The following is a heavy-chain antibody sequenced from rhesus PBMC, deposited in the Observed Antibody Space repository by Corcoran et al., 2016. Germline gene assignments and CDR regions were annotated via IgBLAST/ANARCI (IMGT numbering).Heavy chain of an antibody. CDR1: GGSISSSY. CDR3: AGRSYQT. V-gene: IGHV4-169*01. J-gene: IGHJ4*01. Sequence: QVQLQESGPGLVKPSETLSVTCAVSGGSISSSYWSWIRQAPGKGLEWIGYIYGSGSSTNYNPSLKSRVTLSVDTSKTQLSLKLSSVTAADTAVYYCAGRSYQTWGQGVLVTVSS. D-gene: IGHD3-16*01. CDR2: IYGSGSST.